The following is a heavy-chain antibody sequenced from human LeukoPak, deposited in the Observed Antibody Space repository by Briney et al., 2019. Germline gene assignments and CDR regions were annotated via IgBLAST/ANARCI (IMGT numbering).Heavy chain of an antibody. CDR2: TYYSGST. CDR3: ARVWNYDLWSGRGGWVDP. CDR1: AGSISSHY. D-gene: IGHD3-3*01. J-gene: IGHJ5*02. Sequence: SETLSLTCTVSAGSISSHYWSWIRQPPGKGLEWIGNTYYSGSTNYNPSLNSRVTISVDTTKNQFSLKLSSVTAAEAAVYYCARVWNYDLWSGRGGWVDPWGQGTLGTVSS. V-gene: IGHV4-59*11.